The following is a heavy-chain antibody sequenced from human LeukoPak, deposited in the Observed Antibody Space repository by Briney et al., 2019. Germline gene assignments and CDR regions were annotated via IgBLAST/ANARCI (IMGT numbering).Heavy chain of an antibody. J-gene: IGHJ5*02. Sequence: SETLSLTCAVYGGSFSGYYWSWIRQPPGKGLEWIGEINHSGSTNYNPSLKSRVTISVDTSKNQFSLKLSSVTAADTAVYYCASSGMTTVTSWFDPWGQGTLVTVSS. V-gene: IGHV4-34*01. CDR1: GGSFSGYY. D-gene: IGHD4-17*01. CDR2: INHSGST. CDR3: ASSGMTTVTSWFDP.